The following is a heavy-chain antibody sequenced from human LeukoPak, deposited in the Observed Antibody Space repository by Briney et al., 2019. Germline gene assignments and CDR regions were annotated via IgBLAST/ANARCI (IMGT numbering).Heavy chain of an antibody. D-gene: IGHD6-13*01. CDR2: MKPNSGNT. CDR1: GYTFTSYD. CDR3: ARMYSSLSPYYYYGMDV. J-gene: IGHJ6*02. Sequence: ASVKVSCKASGYTFTSYDINWVRQATGHGLEWMGWMKPNSGNTGYAQKFQGRVTMTRNTSISTAYMELSSLRSEDTAVYYCARMYSSLSPYYYYGMDVWGQGTTVTVSS. V-gene: IGHV1-8*01.